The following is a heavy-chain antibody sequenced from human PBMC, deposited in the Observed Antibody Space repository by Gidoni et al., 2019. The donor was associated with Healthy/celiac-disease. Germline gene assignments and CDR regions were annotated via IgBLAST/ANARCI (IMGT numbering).Heavy chain of an antibody. D-gene: IGHD3-16*02. J-gene: IGHJ4*02. CDR1: GFTFSTAR. CDR3: TTARITITFGGVIYPFDY. CDR2: IQSKTDGWTT. V-gene: IGHV3-15*01. Sequence: EVQLVESVGGLVQPGGSLRLSCAAYGFTFSTARLNRVRQARGTVLEWLGRIQSKTDGWTTDDSARVKGRLTISRDDSKPTLSLLMHSLKTEDTVVYYCTTARITITFGGVIYPFDYWGQGTLATFSS.